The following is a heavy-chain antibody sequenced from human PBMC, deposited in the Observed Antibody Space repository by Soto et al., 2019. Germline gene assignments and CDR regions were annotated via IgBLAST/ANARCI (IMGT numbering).Heavy chain of an antibody. CDR1: GGSISSGDYF. CDR2: ISSIGST. D-gene: IGHD3-9*01. CDR3: ARGLVIRPYYYHGMDV. J-gene: IGHJ6*02. Sequence: QVQLQESGPGLVKPSQTLSLTCTVSGGSISSGDYFWSWIRQSPGKGLEWIGYISSIGSTYYNPSLKSRVSVSRDTSKNQFSLKLSSVTTTDTAVYYCARGLVIRPYYYHGMDVWGQGTTVTASS. V-gene: IGHV4-30-4*01.